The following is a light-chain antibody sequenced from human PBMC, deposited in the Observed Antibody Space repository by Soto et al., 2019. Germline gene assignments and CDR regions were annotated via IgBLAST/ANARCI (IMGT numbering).Light chain of an antibody. V-gene: IGKV1-5*03. CDR3: QQYSTYPIT. J-gene: IGKJ5*01. Sequence: DIQLTQSPSTLSASVGDRVTLTCLASQSVTTWLAWYQQKPGKAPKLLIYKASNLESGLPSRFTGSGSGTEFTLTISSLQSDDFATYYCQQYSTYPITFGQGTRLEIK. CDR1: QSVTTW. CDR2: KAS.